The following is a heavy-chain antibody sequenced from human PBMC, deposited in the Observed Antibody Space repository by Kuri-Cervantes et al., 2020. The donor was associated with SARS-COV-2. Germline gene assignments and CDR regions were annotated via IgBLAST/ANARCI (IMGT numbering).Heavy chain of an antibody. V-gene: IGHV1-69*13. D-gene: IGHD2-2*01. CDR3: ARSQGYCTSVSCAWNWFDP. Sequence: SVKVSCKASGGTFSSYYVNWVRQAPGQGLEWMGRIIPIFGTANYAQKFQGRVTITADESSTTAYMELSSLRSEDTAVYYCARSQGYCTSVSCAWNWFDPWGQGTLVTVS. CDR2: IIPIFGTA. CDR1: GGTFSSYY. J-gene: IGHJ5*02.